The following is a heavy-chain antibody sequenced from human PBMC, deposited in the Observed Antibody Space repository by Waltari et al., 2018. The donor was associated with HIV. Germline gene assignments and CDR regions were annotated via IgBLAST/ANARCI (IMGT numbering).Heavy chain of an antibody. CDR3: VREKKGIGVYYAMDV. CDR2: INAGNGNT. J-gene: IGHJ6*02. Sequence: QVQLVQSGAEVKKPGASVKVSCKASGYTFSTFAMHWVRQAPGQRLEWMGWINAGNGNTKYPQKCQDRVTITRDTSASTAYMELSSLRSEDTALYYCVREKKGIGVYYAMDVSGQGTAVTVSS. CDR1: GYTFSTFA. V-gene: IGHV1-3*01. D-gene: IGHD3-22*01.